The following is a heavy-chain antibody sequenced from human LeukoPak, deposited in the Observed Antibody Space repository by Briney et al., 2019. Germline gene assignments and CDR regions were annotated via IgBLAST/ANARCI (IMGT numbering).Heavy chain of an antibody. CDR3: AKSLDYGDSSFDY. J-gene: IGHJ4*02. V-gene: IGHV3-23*01. CDR2: IGGSGGST. CDR1: GFTFSSYA. Sequence: GGSLRLSCAAPGFTFSSYAMSWVRQAPGKGLEWVSAIGGSGGSTYYADSVKGRFTISRDNSKNTLYLQMNSLRAEDTAVYYCAKSLDYGDSSFDYWGQGTLVTVSS. D-gene: IGHD4-17*01.